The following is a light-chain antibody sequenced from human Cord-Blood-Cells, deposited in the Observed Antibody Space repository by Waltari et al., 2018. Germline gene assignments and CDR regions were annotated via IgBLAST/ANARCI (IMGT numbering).Light chain of an antibody. CDR2: AVS. CDR1: SSDVGSYNR. J-gene: IGLJ2*01. V-gene: IGLV2-18*02. Sequence: QSALTQPPSVSGSPGQSVTISCTGTSSDVGSYNRVSWYQQPPGTAPKLMIYAVSNRPSGVPDRFSGPKSGNTASLTISGLQAEDEADYYCSSYTSSSTVVFGGGTKLTVL. CDR3: SSYTSSSTVV.